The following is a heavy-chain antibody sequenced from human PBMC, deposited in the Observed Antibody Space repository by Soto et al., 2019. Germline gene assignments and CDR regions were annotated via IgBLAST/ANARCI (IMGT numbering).Heavy chain of an antibody. CDR1: GFTFSSYA. D-gene: IGHD6-13*01. Sequence: GGSLRLSCAASGFTFSSYAMSWVRQAPGKGLEWVSAISGSGGSTYYADSVKGRFTISRDNSKNTLYLQMNSLRAEDTAVYYCAKDQRDGSSWEEDFFYYGMDVWGQGTTVTVSS. CDR3: AKDQRDGSSWEEDFFYYGMDV. CDR2: ISGSGGST. V-gene: IGHV3-23*01. J-gene: IGHJ6*02.